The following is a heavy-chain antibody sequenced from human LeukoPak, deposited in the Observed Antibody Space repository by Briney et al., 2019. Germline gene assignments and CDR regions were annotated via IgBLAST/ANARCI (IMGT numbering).Heavy chain of an antibody. V-gene: IGHV1-69*13. CDR2: IIPIFGTA. D-gene: IGHD2-2*01. CDR1: GGTFSSYA. J-gene: IGHJ4*02. CDR3: AGGGGKRYCSSTSCYSADY. Sequence: SVKVSCKASGGTFSSYAISWVRQAPGQGLEWMGGIIPIFGTANYAQKFQGRVTITADESTSTAYMELSSLRSEDTAVYYCAGGGGKRYCSSTSCYSADYWGQGTLVTVSS.